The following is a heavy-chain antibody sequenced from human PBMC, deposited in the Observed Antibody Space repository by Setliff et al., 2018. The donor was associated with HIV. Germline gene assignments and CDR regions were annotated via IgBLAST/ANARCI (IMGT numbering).Heavy chain of an antibody. CDR3: ARCYYDSSGPTDAFDI. D-gene: IGHD3-22*01. CDR1: GYTSTNYY. J-gene: IGHJ3*02. Sequence: GASVKVSCKASGYTSTNYYIHWVRQAPGQGLEWMGLINPSGGRTSYAQKFQGRLTMTRDTSRSTVYMELSSLRSEDTAMYYCARCYYDSSGPTDAFDIWGQGTVVTVSS. V-gene: IGHV1-46*01. CDR2: INPSGGRT.